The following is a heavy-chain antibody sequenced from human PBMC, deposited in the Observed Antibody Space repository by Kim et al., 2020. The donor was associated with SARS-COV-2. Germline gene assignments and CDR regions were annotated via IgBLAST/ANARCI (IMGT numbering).Heavy chain of an antibody. V-gene: IGHV3-30*04. CDR1: GFTFSSYA. Sequence: GGSLRLSCAASGFTFSSYAMHWVRQAPGKGLEWVAVISYDGSNKYYADSVKGRFTISRDNSKNTLYLQMNSLRAEDTAVYYCARVRVITRLYYFDYWGQGTLVTVSS. CDR2: ISYDGSNK. CDR3: ARVRVITRLYYFDY. D-gene: IGHD3-22*01. J-gene: IGHJ4*02.